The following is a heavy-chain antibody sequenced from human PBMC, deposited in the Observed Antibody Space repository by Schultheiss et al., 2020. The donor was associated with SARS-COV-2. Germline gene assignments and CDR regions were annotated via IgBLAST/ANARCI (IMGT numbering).Heavy chain of an antibody. CDR3: ATGQWYSGSYYCDS. V-gene: IGHV4-31*03. Sequence: TLSLTCTVDNVSINTGGYYWSWFRQHPGKGLEWIGYIHYDGSTDYNPSLKSRLTLSLDSSENQFSLQLTSVTVADTAVYFCATGQWYSGSYYCDSWGQGTLVTVSS. D-gene: IGHD1-26*01. CDR2: IHYDGST. CDR1: NVSINTGGYY. J-gene: IGHJ4*02.